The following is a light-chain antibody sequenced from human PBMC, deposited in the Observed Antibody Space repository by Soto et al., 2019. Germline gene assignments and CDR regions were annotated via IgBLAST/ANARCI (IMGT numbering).Light chain of an antibody. CDR2: DND. CDR1: SSNIGNNY. J-gene: IGLJ2*01. Sequence: QSVLTQPPSVSAAPGQTVTISCSGSSSNIGNNYVFWYQQLPGTATKLLNYDNDKRPSGIPDRFSGSKSGTSATLGITGLQTGDEADYYCATWDRSLSVGVFGGGTKLTVL. CDR3: ATWDRSLSVGV. V-gene: IGLV1-51*01.